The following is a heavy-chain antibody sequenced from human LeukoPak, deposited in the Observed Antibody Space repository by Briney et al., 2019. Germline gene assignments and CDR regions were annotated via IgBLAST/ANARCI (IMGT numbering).Heavy chain of an antibody. V-gene: IGHV5-51*01. CDR3: ARGYCSGGSCPHGYFDY. Sequence: GESLKISCKGSGYSFTSYWIGWVRQMPGKGLEWMGIIYPGDSDTRYSPSFQGQVTISADKSISTAYLQWSSLEASDTAMYYCARGYCSGGSCPHGYFDYWGQGTLVTVSS. D-gene: IGHD2-15*01. J-gene: IGHJ4*02. CDR2: IYPGDSDT. CDR1: GYSFTSYW.